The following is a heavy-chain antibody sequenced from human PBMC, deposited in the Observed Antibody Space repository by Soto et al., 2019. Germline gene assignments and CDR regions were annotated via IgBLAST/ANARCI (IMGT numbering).Heavy chain of an antibody. D-gene: IGHD3-3*01. V-gene: IGHV3-48*03. Sequence: EVQLVESGGGLVQPGGSLRLSCAASGFTFSSYEMNWVRQAPGKGLEWVSYISSSGSTIYYADSVKGRFTISRDNAKNSLYLHMNSLRAEDTAVYYCASNHYDFWSGYRNYYGMDVWGQGTTVTVSS. CDR1: GFTFSSYE. J-gene: IGHJ6*02. CDR3: ASNHYDFWSGYRNYYGMDV. CDR2: ISSSGSTI.